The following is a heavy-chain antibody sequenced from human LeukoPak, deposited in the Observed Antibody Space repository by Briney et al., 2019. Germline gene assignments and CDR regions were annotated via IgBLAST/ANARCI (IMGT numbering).Heavy chain of an antibody. CDR2: IYTSGST. CDR1: GGSISSGSYY. CDR3: ARISLTGYAPISGYFDY. Sequence: PSETLSLTCTVSGGSISSGSYYWSWIRQPAGKGLEWIGRIYTSGSTNYNPSLKSRVTISINTSKNQFSLKLNSVTAADTAVYYCARISLTGYAPISGYFDYWGQGTLVTVSS. D-gene: IGHD3-9*01. J-gene: IGHJ4*02. V-gene: IGHV4-61*02.